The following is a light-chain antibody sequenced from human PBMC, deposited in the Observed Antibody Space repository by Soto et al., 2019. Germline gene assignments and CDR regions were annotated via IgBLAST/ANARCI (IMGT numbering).Light chain of an antibody. CDR2: DNN. CDR1: SSNIGAGYD. Sequence: QTVVTQPPSVSGAPGQRVTISCTGTSSNIGAGYDVHWYQQLPGTAPKLLIYDNNNRPSGVPDRFSGSKSGTSASLAITGLQAEDEADYYCQSYDSSVIFGGGTKVTV. CDR3: QSYDSSVI. J-gene: IGLJ2*01. V-gene: IGLV1-40*01.